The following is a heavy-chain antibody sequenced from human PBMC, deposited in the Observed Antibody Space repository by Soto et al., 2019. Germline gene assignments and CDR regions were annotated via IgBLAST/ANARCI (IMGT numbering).Heavy chain of an antibody. J-gene: IGHJ4*02. V-gene: IGHV4-61*08. CDR1: GDSVSSAAKA. Sequence: QVQLQESGPGLVKPSETLSLTCNVIGDSVSSAAKAWTWVRQPPGKGLEWIAYMYYSGRTKYNPSLGVPASMSIEASKNQFSLRLYSVTAADTAVYYCARDRPAMGSDYWSRGTLVTVAS. CDR3: ARDRPAMGSDY. D-gene: IGHD3-16*01. CDR2: MYYSGRT.